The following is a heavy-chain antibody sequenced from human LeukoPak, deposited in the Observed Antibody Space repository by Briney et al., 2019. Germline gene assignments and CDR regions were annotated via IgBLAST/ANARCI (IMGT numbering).Heavy chain of an antibody. CDR3: AKDGLYYDGSEHVYYFDS. V-gene: IGHV3-30*04. J-gene: IGHJ4*02. D-gene: IGHD3-22*01. CDR2: ISYDGSNK. Sequence: GGSLRLSCAASGFTFSSYAMHWVRQAPGKGLEGVAVISYDGSNKYYADSVKGRFTISRDNSKNTLYLQMNSLRAEDTALYYCAKDGLYYDGSEHVYYFDSWGQGTLVTVSS. CDR1: GFTFSSYA.